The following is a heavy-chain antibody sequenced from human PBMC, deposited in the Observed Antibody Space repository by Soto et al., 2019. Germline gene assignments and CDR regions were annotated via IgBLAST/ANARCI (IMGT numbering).Heavy chain of an antibody. CDR2: IYYSGST. J-gene: IGHJ5*02. D-gene: IGHD6-13*01. CDR1: GGTISSYY. Sequence: SETQSLTCTVSGGTISSYYWSWIRKHPGKGMERIGYIYYSGSTNYNTSHKSRVTISVDTSKNQFSLKLSSVTAADTAVYYCARALAAARTNWSDPWGKGTLDTVSS. V-gene: IGHV4-59*01. CDR3: ARALAAARTNWSDP.